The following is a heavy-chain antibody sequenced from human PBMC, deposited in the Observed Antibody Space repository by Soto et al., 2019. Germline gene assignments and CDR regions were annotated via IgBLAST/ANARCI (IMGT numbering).Heavy chain of an antibody. Sequence: EVQLVESGGGLVQSGGSLRPSCTASGFSVSDHFMDWVRQTPGKGLEWLGQITNRATGDTTFYAASVKGRFTVSKDESRNSLYLQMNSLKTEDSAVYYCASSITQMLTDWGQGTLVAVAS. CDR3: ASSITQMLTD. CDR2: ITNRATGDTT. D-gene: IGHD2-21*01. CDR1: GFSVSDHF. V-gene: IGHV3-72*01. J-gene: IGHJ4*02.